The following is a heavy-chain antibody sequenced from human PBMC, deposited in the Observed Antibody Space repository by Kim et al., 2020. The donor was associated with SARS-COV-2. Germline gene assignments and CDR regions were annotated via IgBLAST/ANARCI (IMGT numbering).Heavy chain of an antibody. D-gene: IGHD3-10*01. CDR2: ISAYNGNT. CDR1: GYTFTSYG. CDR3: AREGLLGYYGSGSPGLFDP. Sequence: ASVKVSCKASGYTFTSYGISWVRQAPGQGLEWMGWISAYNGNTNYAQKLQGRVTMTTDTSTSTAYMELRSLRSDDTAVYYCAREGLLGYYGSGSPGLFDPWGQGTLVTVSS. J-gene: IGHJ5*02. V-gene: IGHV1-18*01.